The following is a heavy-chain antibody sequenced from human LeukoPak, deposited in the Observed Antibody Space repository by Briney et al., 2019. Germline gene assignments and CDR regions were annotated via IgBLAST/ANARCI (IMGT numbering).Heavy chain of an antibody. CDR3: APRIAAAANHY. J-gene: IGHJ4*02. D-gene: IGHD6-13*01. CDR1: GYSINSAFY. CDR2: ISSSGSTI. Sequence: PSETLSLTCTVSGYSINSAFYWGWIRQAPGKGLEWVSYISSSGSTIYYADSVKGRFTISRDNAKNSLYLQMNSLRAEDTAVYYCAPRIAAAANHYWGQGTLVTVSS. V-gene: IGHV3-11*04.